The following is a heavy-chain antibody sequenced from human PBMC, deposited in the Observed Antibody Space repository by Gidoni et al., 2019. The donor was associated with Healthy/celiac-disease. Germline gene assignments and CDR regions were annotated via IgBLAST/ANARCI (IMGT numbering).Heavy chain of an antibody. D-gene: IGHD3-16*01. CDR2: IYYSGST. J-gene: IGHJ4*02. Sequence: QLQLQESGPGLVKPSETLSLTCTVPGGSISSSSYYWGGIRQPPGKGLEWIGSIYYSGSTYYNPSLKSRVTISVDTSKNQFSLKLSSVTAADTAVYYCARHYAVTRFDYWGQGTLVTVSS. CDR1: GGSISSSSYY. CDR3: ARHYAVTRFDY. V-gene: IGHV4-39*01.